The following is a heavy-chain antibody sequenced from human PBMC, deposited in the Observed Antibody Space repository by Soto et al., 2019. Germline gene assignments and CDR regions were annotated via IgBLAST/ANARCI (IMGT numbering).Heavy chain of an antibody. J-gene: IGHJ4*02. V-gene: IGHV4-31*03. Sequence: KSSETLSLTCIVSGGSISSGGYYWSWIRQHPGKGLEWIGYIYYSGSTYYNPSLKSRVTISVDTSKNQFSLKLSSVTAADTAVYYCAGGSGYGDYPPKFWGQGTLVTVSS. CDR3: AGGSGYGDYPPKF. D-gene: IGHD4-17*01. CDR1: GGSISSGGYY. CDR2: IYYSGST.